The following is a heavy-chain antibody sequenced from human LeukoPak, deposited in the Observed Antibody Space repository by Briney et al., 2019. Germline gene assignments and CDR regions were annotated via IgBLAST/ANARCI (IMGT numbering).Heavy chain of an antibody. CDR1: GFIFDDYG. J-gene: IGHJ4*02. D-gene: IGHD5-24*01. CDR2: INYNGAIT. CDR3: ARRSYNYAFDY. V-gene: IGHV3-20*04. Sequence: PGGSLRLSCAASGFIFDDYGMSWVRQAPGKGLEWVSGINYNGAITGYADSVKGRFTISRDNAKNSLYLQMNSLRAEDTALYFCARRSYNYAFDYWGQGTLVTVSS.